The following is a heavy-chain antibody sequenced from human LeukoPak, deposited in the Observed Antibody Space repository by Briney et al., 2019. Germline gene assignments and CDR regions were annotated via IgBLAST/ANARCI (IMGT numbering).Heavy chain of an antibody. CDR2: IIPILGIA. J-gene: IGHJ4*02. V-gene: IGHV1-69*04. CDR1: GGTFSSYA. D-gene: IGHD6-13*01. Sequence: SVKVSCKASGGTFSSYAISWVRQAPGQGLEWMGRIIPILGIANYAQKFQGRVTITADKSTSTAYMELSSLRSEDTAVYYCARSIAAGDLRFDYWGQGTLVTVSS. CDR3: ARSIAAGDLRFDY.